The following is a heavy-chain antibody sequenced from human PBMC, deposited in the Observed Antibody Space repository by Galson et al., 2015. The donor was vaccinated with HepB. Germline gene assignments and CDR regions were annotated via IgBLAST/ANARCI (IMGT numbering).Heavy chain of an antibody. CDR3: ARDPGIAAAGTNVDC. CDR2: ISKSGWTT. Sequence: SLRLSCAASGFTFSSYEMNWVRQAPGKGLEWVSYISKSGWTTYYADSVKGRFTISRDNAKNSLYQQMNRLRAEDTAVYYCARDPGIAAAGTNVDCWGQGILVTVSS. J-gene: IGHJ4*02. D-gene: IGHD6-13*01. CDR1: GFTFSSYE. V-gene: IGHV3-48*03.